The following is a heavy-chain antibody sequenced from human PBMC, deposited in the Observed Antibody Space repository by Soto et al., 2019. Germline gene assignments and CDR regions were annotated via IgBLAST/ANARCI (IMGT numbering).Heavy chain of an antibody. V-gene: IGHV4-30-4*01. CDR1: GDSISSGNKY. D-gene: IGHD3-16*01. J-gene: IGHJ6*02. Sequence: LSLTFTVSGDSISSGNKYWSWIRQAPGKGLEWIGYIFSSGTTYYNPSLKSRLTMSLDTSQNQFSLRLASVTDADSAVYYCARVPSPFDYYYAMDVWGQGTTVTVSS. CDR2: IFSSGTT. CDR3: ARVPSPFDYYYAMDV.